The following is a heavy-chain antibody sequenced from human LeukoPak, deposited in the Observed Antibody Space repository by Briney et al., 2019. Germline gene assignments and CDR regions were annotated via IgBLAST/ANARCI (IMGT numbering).Heavy chain of an antibody. CDR1: GGSISSYY. J-gene: IGHJ6*03. Sequence: PSETLSLTCTVSGGSISSYYWSWLRQPPGKGLEWIGYIYYSGSTNYNPSLKSRVTISVDTSKNQFSLKLSSVTAADTAVYYCARGGGNFVVVPAATQRRYYYYYYYMDVWGKGTTVTVSS. V-gene: IGHV4-59*01. CDR3: ARGGGNFVVVPAATQRRYYYYYYYMDV. CDR2: IYYSGST. D-gene: IGHD2-2*01.